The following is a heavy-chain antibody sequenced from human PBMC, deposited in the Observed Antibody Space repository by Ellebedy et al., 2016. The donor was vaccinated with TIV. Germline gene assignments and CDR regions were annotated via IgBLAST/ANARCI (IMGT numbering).Heavy chain of an antibody. CDR1: GASIRSSSYY. V-gene: IGHV4-39*01. CDR3: ARQSGIAVAGYYYGMDV. CDR2: IYYSWRT. J-gene: IGHJ6*02. D-gene: IGHD6-19*01. Sequence: MPSETLSLTCTVSGASIRSSSYYWGWICQPQGKGLEWIGIIYYSWRTYYNPSLKSRVTISVNTSKNQFSLKLTSVTAADTAVYYCARQSGIAVAGYYYGMDVWGQGTTVTVSS.